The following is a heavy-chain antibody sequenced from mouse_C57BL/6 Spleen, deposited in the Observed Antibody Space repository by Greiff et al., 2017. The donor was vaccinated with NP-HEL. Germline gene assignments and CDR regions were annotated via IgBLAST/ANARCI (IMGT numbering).Heavy chain of an antibody. CDR3: ASRSSLGY. CDR2: IDPSDSYT. D-gene: IGHD1-1*01. V-gene: IGHV1-50*01. J-gene: IGHJ2*01. CDR1: GYTFTSYW. Sequence: QVQLQQPGAELVKPGASVKLSCKASGYTFTSYWMQWVKQRPGQGLEWIGEIDPSDSYTNYNQKFKGKATLTVDTYSSPAYMQLSSLTSEDSAVYYCASRSSLGYWGQGTTLTVSS.